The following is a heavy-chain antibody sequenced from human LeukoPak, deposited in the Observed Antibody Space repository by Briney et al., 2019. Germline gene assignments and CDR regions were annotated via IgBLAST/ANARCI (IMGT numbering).Heavy chain of an antibody. Sequence: PGRSLRLSCAASGFTFSSYGMHWVRQAPGKGLEWVAVISYDGSNKYYADSVKGRFTISRDNSKNTLYLQMNSLRAEDTAVYYCAKVLVRSVDSNYYYYYYYMDVWGKGTTVTVSS. CDR1: GFTFSSYG. V-gene: IGHV3-30*18. J-gene: IGHJ6*03. CDR3: AKVLVRSVDSNYYYYYYYMDV. CDR2: ISYDGSNK. D-gene: IGHD3-3*02.